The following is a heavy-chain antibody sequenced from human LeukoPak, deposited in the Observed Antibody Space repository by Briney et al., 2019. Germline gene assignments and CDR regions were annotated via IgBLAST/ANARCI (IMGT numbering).Heavy chain of an antibody. CDR2: INPNSGGT. V-gene: IGHV1-2*02. CDR1: GYTISAYY. CDR3: AREDPILGSVRSGIDP. Sequence: ASVKVSCKASGYTISAYYIHWVRQAPGQGLEWMGWINPNSGGTDYTQKFQGRVTMTRDTSISTAYMELSRLRSDDTAVYYCAREDPILGSVRSGIDPWGQGTLVTVSS. D-gene: IGHD1-14*01. J-gene: IGHJ5*02.